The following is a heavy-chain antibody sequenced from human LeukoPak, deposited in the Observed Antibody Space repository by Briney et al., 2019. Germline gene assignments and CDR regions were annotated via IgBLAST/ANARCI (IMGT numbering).Heavy chain of an antibody. J-gene: IGHJ5*02. CDR1: GFTFSSYA. D-gene: IGHD6-19*01. Sequence: PGGSLRLSCAASGFTFSSYAMSWVRQAPGKGLEWVSAISGSGGSPYYADSVKGRFTISRDNSKNTLYLQMNSLRAEDTAVYYCAKSSGWPNWFDPWGQGTLVTVSS. CDR2: ISGSGGSP. CDR3: AKSSGWPNWFDP. V-gene: IGHV3-23*01.